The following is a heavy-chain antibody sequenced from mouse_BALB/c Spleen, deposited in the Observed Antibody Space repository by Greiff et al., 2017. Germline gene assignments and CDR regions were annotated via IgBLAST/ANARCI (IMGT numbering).Heavy chain of an antibody. J-gene: IGHJ4*01. D-gene: IGHD6-1*01. V-gene: IGHV5-4*02. CDR3: ARGFTASDAMDY. Sequence: EVQGVESGGGLVKPGGSLKLSCAASGFTFSDYYMYWVRQTPEKRLEWVATISDGGSYTYYPDSVKGRFTISRDNAKNNLYLQMSSLKSEDTAMYYCARGFTASDAMDYWGQGTSVTVSS. CDR2: ISDGGSYT. CDR1: GFTFSDYY.